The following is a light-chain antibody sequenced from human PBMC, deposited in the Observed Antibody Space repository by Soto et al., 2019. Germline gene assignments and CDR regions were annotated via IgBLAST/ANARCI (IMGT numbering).Light chain of an antibody. Sequence: DIQMTQSPSTLSVSVGDRVTITCRASQSISSWLAWYQQKPGKAPKLLIYDASSLESGVPSRFSGSGSGTEFTLPISSLQPDDFATYYCQQYYSYPPITFGQGTRLEI. CDR1: QSISSW. CDR2: DAS. J-gene: IGKJ5*01. CDR3: QQYYSYPPIT. V-gene: IGKV1-5*01.